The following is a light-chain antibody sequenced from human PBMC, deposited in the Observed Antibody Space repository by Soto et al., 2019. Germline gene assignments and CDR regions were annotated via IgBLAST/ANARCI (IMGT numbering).Light chain of an antibody. CDR2: SAS. CDR3: QQYGSSLFS. Sequence: EIVLTQSPGTLSLSPGERATLSCGASQSVSSGYLAWYQQKPGQAPRLLIYSASSRVTGIPDRFSGSGSGTDFTLTISRLEPEDFAVYYCQQYGSSLFSFGPGTKVDIK. CDR1: QSVSSGY. V-gene: IGKV3-20*01. J-gene: IGKJ3*01.